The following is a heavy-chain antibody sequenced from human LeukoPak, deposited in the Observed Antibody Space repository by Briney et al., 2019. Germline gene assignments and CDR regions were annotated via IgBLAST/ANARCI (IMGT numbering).Heavy chain of an antibody. D-gene: IGHD3-22*01. CDR3: AHRQGSSGYVDI. J-gene: IGHJ3*02. CDR1: GFSLSTSGVG. V-gene: IGHV2-5*02. Sequence: SGPTLVNPTQTLTLTCTFSGFSLSTSGVGVAWILQPQGRARGWLALIYWDDDKRYSPSLKSRLTITKDTSKNQVVLTMTNMDPVDTATYYCAHRQGSSGYVDIWGQGTMVTVSS. CDR2: IYWDDDK.